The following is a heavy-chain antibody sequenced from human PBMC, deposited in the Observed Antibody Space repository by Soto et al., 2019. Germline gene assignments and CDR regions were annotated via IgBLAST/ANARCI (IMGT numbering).Heavy chain of an antibody. D-gene: IGHD2-15*01. CDR2: ISGSGGST. Sequence: EVQLLESGGGLVQPAGSLRLSCAASGFTFSSYAMSWVRQAPGKGLEWVSAISGSGGSTYYADSVKGRFTISRDNSKNTLYLQMNSLRAEDTVVYYCAKDRCSGGSCRDAFDIWGQGTMVTVSS. J-gene: IGHJ3*02. V-gene: IGHV3-23*01. CDR3: AKDRCSGGSCRDAFDI. CDR1: GFTFSSYA.